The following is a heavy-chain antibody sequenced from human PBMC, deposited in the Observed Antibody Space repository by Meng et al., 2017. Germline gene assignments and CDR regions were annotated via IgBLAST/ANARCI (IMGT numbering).Heavy chain of an antibody. Sequence: GESLKISCKGSGYSFTSYWIGWVRQMPGKGLEWMGIIYPGDSDTRYSPSFQGQVTISADKSISTAYLQWSSLKASDTAMYYCATTVLTYYYDSSGYYRDAFDIWGQGTVVTVSS. CDR3: ATTVLTYYYDSSGYYRDAFDI. CDR2: IYPGDSDT. CDR1: GYSFTSYW. D-gene: IGHD3-22*01. V-gene: IGHV5-51*01. J-gene: IGHJ3*02.